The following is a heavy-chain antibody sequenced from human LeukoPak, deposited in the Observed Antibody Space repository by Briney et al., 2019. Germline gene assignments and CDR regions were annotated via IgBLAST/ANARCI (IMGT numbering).Heavy chain of an antibody. CDR3: VRHDGRGGATMGAFDS. Sequence: PSETLSLTCTVSGGSISSSSYYWGWIRQPPGKGLEWIESIYYSGSTYYNPSLNSRVTISVVTSKDQFTLQLNSVTAADTAVYYCVRHDGRGGATMGAFDSWGQGSLVTVSS. J-gene: IGHJ5*01. CDR1: GGSISSSSYY. V-gene: IGHV4-39*01. D-gene: IGHD4/OR15-4a*01. CDR2: IYYSGST.